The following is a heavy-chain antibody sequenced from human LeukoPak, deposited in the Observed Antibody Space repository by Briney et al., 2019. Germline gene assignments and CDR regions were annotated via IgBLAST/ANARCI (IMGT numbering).Heavy chain of an antibody. CDR2: LYHTGSA. V-gene: IGHV4-39*02. CDR1: GGSISSNNYY. Sequence: MTSETLSLTCTVSGGSISSNNYYWGWIRQPPGKGLEWIGSLYHTGSAYYNPSLKSRVTISMDVSKNHFSLKLSSVTAADTAVYYCARTYDYVWGSYRSHSFDSWGQGTLVTVSS. D-gene: IGHD3-16*02. J-gene: IGHJ4*02. CDR3: ARTYDYVWGSYRSHSFDS.